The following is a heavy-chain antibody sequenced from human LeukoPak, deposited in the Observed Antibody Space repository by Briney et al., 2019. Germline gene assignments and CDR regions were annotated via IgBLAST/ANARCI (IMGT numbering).Heavy chain of an antibody. CDR3: ARDKTYSSGWYGYWFDP. V-gene: IGHV1-2*02. D-gene: IGHD6-19*01. J-gene: IGHJ5*02. Sequence: GSVKVSCKASGYTFTGYYMHWVRQAPGQGLEWMGWINPNSGGTNYAQKFQGRVTMTRDTSISTAYMELSRLRSDDTAVYYCARDKTYSSGWYGYWFDPWGQGTLVTVSA. CDR1: GYTFTGYY. CDR2: INPNSGGT.